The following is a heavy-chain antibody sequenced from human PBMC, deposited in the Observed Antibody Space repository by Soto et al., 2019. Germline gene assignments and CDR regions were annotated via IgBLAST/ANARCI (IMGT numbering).Heavy chain of an antibody. J-gene: IGHJ6*02. CDR1: GFTFSSYS. CDR3: AWLSDYGSGSRRYYYYGMDV. V-gene: IGHV3-21*01. Sequence: PGGSLRLSCAASGFTFSSYSMNWVRQAPGKGLEWVSSISSSSSYIYYADSVKGRFTISRDNAKNSLYLQMNSLRAEDTAVYYCAWLSDYGSGSRRYYYYGMDVWGQGTTVTVSS. D-gene: IGHD3-10*01. CDR2: ISSSSSYI.